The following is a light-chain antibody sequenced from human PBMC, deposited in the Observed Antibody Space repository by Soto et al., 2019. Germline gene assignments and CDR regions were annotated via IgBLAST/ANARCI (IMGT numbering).Light chain of an antibody. CDR2: DVN. CDR3: ISYTSSHTRV. Sequence: QSALTQPASVSGAPGQSITISCTGTSSDVGGYDFVPWYQHHPGKVPKLIIYDVNNRPSELSNRFSGSKSGNTASLTISGLQTDDEADYYCISYTSSHTRVFGTGTKLPVL. CDR1: SSDVGGYDF. V-gene: IGLV2-14*01. J-gene: IGLJ1*01.